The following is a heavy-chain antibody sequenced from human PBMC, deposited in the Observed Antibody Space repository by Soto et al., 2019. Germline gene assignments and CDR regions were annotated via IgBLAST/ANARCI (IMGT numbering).Heavy chain of an antibody. CDR3: ASDCSGGSCYPYYFDY. CDR2: IIPILGIA. Sequence: QVQLVQSGAEVQKPGSSVKVSCKASGGTFSSYTISWVRQAPGQGLEWMGRIIPILGIANYAQKFQGRVTITADKSTSTAYMELSSLRSEDTAVYYCASDCSGGSCYPYYFDYWGQGTLVTVSS. V-gene: IGHV1-69*02. D-gene: IGHD2-15*01. CDR1: GGTFSSYT. J-gene: IGHJ4*02.